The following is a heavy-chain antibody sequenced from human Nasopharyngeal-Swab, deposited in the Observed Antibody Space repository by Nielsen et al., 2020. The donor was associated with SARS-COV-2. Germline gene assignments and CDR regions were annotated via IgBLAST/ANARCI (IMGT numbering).Heavy chain of an antibody. V-gene: IGHV4-59*01. Sequence: SETLSLTCTVSGGSISSYYWSWIRQPPGKGLEWIGYIYYSGSTNYNPSLKSRVTISVDTSKNQFSLKLSSVTAADTAVYYCARGVVAGYWGQGTLVTVSS. CDR2: IYYSGST. CDR1: GGSISSYY. D-gene: IGHD2-2*01. CDR3: ARGVVAGY. J-gene: IGHJ4*02.